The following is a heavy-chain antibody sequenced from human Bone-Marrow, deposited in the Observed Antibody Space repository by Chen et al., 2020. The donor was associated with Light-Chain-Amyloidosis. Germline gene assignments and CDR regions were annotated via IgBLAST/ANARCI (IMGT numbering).Heavy chain of an antibody. D-gene: IGHD5-18*01. CDR1: GFTVSSNY. J-gene: IGHJ6*02. CDR2: IYSGGST. V-gene: IGHV3-53*01. CDR3: ARPGTAMVTGYYYYGMDV. Sequence: EVQLVESGGGLIQPGGSLRLSCAASGFTVSSNYMSWVPQAPGKGLEWVSVIYSGGSTNYADSMKGRFTSSRDNSKHPRYLQMNSLRAEDTGVYYCARPGTAMVTGYYYYGMDVWGQGTTVTVSS.